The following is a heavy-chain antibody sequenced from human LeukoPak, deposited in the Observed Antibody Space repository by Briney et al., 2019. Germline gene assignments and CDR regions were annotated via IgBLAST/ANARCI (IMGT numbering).Heavy chain of an antibody. V-gene: IGHV4-38-2*02. J-gene: IGHJ3*02. D-gene: IGHD1-26*01. CDR1: GYSISSGYY. CDR2: IYHSGST. Sequence: PSETLSLTCTVSGYSISSGYYWGWIRQPPGKGLEWIGSIYHSGSTYYNPSLKSRVTISVDTSKNQFSLKLSSVTAADTAVYYCAREELGAFDIWGQGTMVTVSS. CDR3: AREELGAFDI.